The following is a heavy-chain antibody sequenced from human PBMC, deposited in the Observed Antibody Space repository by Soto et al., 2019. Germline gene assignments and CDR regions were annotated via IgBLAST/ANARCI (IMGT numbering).Heavy chain of an antibody. J-gene: IGHJ1*01. V-gene: IGHV3-9*01. CDR2: INWNSGSI. D-gene: IGHD6-13*01. CDR1: GFTFDDYA. Sequence: GGSLRLSCAASGFTFDDYAIHWVRQVPGKGLEWVSGINWNSGSIGYGDSVKGRFAISRDNAKNSLHLQMNSLSAEDTAFYYCVKDESINWYSGHFRHWGQGTLVTVSS. CDR3: VKDESINWYSGHFRH.